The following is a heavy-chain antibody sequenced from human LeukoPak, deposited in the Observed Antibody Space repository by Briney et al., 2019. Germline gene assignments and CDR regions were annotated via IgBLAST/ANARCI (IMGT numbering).Heavy chain of an antibody. CDR3: ATAYDFLYYFDY. CDR1: GFTFSSYS. CDR2: ISSSSSYI. D-gene: IGHD3-3*01. V-gene: IGHV3-21*01. Sequence: PGGSLRLPCAASGFTFSSYSMNWVRQAPGKGLEWVSSISSSSSYIYYADSVKGRFTISRDNAKNSLYLQMNSLRAEDTAVYYCATAYDFLYYFDYWGQGTLVTVSS. J-gene: IGHJ4*02.